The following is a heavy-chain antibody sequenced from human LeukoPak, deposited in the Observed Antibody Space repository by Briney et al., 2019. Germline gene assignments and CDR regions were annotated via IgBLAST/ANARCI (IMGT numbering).Heavy chain of an antibody. D-gene: IGHD3-3*01. Sequence: GGSLRLSCAASGFTFSSYGMHWVRQAPGKGLEWVAFIRYDGSNKYYPDSVRGRFTISRDNSKNTLYLQMNSLRAEDTAVYYCAKDRKVTIFGVVTPNWFDPWGQGTLVTVSS. V-gene: IGHV3-30*02. CDR2: IRYDGSNK. CDR3: AKDRKVTIFGVVTPNWFDP. CDR1: GFTFSSYG. J-gene: IGHJ5*02.